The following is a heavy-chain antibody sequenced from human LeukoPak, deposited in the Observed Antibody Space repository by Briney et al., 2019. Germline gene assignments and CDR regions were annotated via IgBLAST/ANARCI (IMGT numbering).Heavy chain of an antibody. CDR2: IYYSGST. V-gene: IGHV4-59*01. CDR3: ARVGIAASGVEYFQH. CDR1: GGSIHSYY. Sequence: SETLSLTCSVSGGSIHSYYWSWIRQPPGKGLEWIRCIYYSGSTNYNPSLKSRVTISVDTSKDQFSLKLSSVTAADTAVYYCARVGIAASGVEYFQHWGQGTLVTVSS. D-gene: IGHD6-13*01. J-gene: IGHJ1*01.